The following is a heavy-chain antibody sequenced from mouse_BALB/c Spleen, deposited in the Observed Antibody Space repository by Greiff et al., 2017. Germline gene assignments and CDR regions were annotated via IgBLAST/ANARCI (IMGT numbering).Heavy chain of an antibody. V-gene: IGHV5-17*02. D-gene: IGHD2-1*01. CDR3: ARSGGNYSAWFAY. Sequence: EVKVEESGGGLVQPGGSRKLSCAASGFTFSSFGMHWVRQAPEKGLEWVAYISSGSSTIYYADTVKGRFTISRDNPKNTLFLQMTSLRSEDTAMYYCARSGGNYSAWFAYWGQGTLVTVSA. CDR1: GFTFSSFG. J-gene: IGHJ3*01. CDR2: ISSGSSTI.